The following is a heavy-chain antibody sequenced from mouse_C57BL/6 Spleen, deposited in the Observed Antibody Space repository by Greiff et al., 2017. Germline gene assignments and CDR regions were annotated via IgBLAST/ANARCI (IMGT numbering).Heavy chain of an antibody. Sequence: VQLQQSGPELVKPGASVKISCKASGYTFTDYYMNWVKQSHGKSLEWIGDINPNNGGTSYNQKFKGKATLTVDKSSSTAYMELRSLTSEDSAVYYCASYYGSGWYFDVWGTGTTVTVSS. D-gene: IGHD1-1*01. CDR3: ASYYGSGWYFDV. CDR2: INPNNGGT. V-gene: IGHV1-26*01. CDR1: GYTFTDYY. J-gene: IGHJ1*03.